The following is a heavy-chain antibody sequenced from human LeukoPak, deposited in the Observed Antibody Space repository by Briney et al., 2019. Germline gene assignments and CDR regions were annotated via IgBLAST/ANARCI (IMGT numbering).Heavy chain of an antibody. V-gene: IGHV3-48*03. CDR1: GFTFSSYE. CDR3: AREGSSGFQRDDAFDM. Sequence: GGSLRLSCAASGFTFSSYEMNWVRQAPGKGLEWVSYISESGSTIYYADSVKGRFTISRDNAKNSLYLQMNSLRAEDTALYYCAREGSSGFQRDDAFDMWDQGTMVTVFS. D-gene: IGHD6-19*01. CDR2: ISESGSTI. J-gene: IGHJ3*02.